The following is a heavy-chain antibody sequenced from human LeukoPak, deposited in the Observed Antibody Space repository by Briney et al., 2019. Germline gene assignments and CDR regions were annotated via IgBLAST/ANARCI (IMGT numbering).Heavy chain of an antibody. Sequence: PSETLSLTCTVSGGSISSSSYYWGWIRQPPGKGLERIGSIYYSGSTYYNPSLKSRVTISVDTSKNQFSLKLSSVTAADTAVYYCALYYYDSSGYYQTDYWGQGTLVTVSS. D-gene: IGHD3-22*01. CDR3: ALYYYDSSGYYQTDY. CDR1: GGSISSSSYY. V-gene: IGHV4-39*01. J-gene: IGHJ4*02. CDR2: IYYSGST.